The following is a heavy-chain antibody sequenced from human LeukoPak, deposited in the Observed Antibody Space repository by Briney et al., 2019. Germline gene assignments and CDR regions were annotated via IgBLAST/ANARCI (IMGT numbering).Heavy chain of an antibody. Sequence: ASVKVSCKASGYTFTGYYMHWVRQAPGQGLEWMGWINPNSGGTNYAQKFQGRVTMTRDTSISTAYMELSSLRSEDTAVYYCARDLGSMTTVVTPGGPWGQGTLVTVSS. D-gene: IGHD4-23*01. CDR1: GYTFTGYY. J-gene: IGHJ5*02. CDR3: ARDLGSMTTVVTPGGP. V-gene: IGHV1-2*02. CDR2: INPNSGGT.